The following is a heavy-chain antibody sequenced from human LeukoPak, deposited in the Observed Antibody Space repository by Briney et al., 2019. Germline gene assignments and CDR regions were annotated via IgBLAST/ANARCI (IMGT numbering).Heavy chain of an antibody. J-gene: IGHJ4*02. Sequence: PGGSLRLSCAASGFTFSSYAMHWVRQAPGKGLEWVAVISYDGSNKYYADSVKGRFTISRDNSKNTLYLQMNSLRAEDTAVYYCARDRETTVITRASYGFDYWGQGTLVTVSS. V-gene: IGHV3-30-3*01. CDR1: GFTFSSYA. D-gene: IGHD4-17*01. CDR2: ISYDGSNK. CDR3: ARDRETTVITRASYGFDY.